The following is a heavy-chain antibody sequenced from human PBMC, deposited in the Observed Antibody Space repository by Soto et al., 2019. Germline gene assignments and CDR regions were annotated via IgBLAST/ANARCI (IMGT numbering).Heavy chain of an antibody. V-gene: IGHV3-23*01. D-gene: IGHD3-22*01. CDR1: GFTFSSYA. J-gene: IGHJ3*02. CDR3: AKDHYYDSSGYYYVAFDI. CDR2: ISGSGGST. Sequence: GGSLRLSCAASGFTFSSYAMSWVRQAPGKGLAWVSAISGSGGSTYYADSVKGRFTISRDNSKNTLYLQMNSLRAEDTAVYYCAKDHYYDSSGYYYVAFDIWGQGTMVTVSS.